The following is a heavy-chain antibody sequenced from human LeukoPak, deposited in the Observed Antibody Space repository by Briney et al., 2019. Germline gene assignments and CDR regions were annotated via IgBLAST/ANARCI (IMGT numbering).Heavy chain of an antibody. D-gene: IGHD2-15*01. Sequence: GGSLRLSCAASGFTVNSNYMSWVRQAPGKGLEWVSVISTGGTTYYADSVKGRFTISRDNAKNSLYLQMNSLRAEDTAVYYCARGSGGAWGQGATVTVSS. V-gene: IGHV3-53*01. CDR2: ISTGGTT. J-gene: IGHJ6*02. CDR1: GFTVNSNY. CDR3: ARGSGGA.